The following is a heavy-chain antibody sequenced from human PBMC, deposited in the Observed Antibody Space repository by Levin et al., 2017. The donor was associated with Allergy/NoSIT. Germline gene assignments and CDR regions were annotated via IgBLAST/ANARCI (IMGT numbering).Heavy chain of an antibody. V-gene: IGHV1-69*06. CDR3: ARTPSGDYDFDY. J-gene: IGHJ4*02. CDR1: GGTFSSYA. CDR2: IIPIFGTA. Sequence: GASVKVSCKASGGTFSSYAISWVRQAPGQGLEWMGGIIPIFGTANYAQKFQGRVTITADKSTSTAYMELSSLRSEDTAVYYCARTPSGDYDFDYWGQGTLVTVSS. D-gene: IGHD4-17*01.